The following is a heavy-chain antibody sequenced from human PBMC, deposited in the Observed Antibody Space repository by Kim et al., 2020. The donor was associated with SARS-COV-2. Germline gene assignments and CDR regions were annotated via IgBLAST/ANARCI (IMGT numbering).Heavy chain of an antibody. CDR1: GGSISSGGYY. CDR3: ARGGAVQLWLSCDY. D-gene: IGHD5-18*01. V-gene: IGHV4-31*03. CDR2: IYYSGST. Sequence: SETLSLTCTVSGGSISSGGYYWSWIRQHPGKGLEWIGYIYYSGSTYYNPSLKSRVTISVDTSKNQFSLKLSSVTAADTAVYYCARGGAVQLWLSCDYWGQGTLVTVSS. J-gene: IGHJ4*02.